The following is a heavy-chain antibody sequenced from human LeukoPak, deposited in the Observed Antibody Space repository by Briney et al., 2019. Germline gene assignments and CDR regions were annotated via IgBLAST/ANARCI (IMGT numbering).Heavy chain of an antibody. V-gene: IGHV3-48*03. J-gene: IGHJ4*02. D-gene: IGHD2-15*01. CDR3: ARDRYCSSGGCPLDY. CDR2: ISSSGSTI. CDR1: GFTFSSYE. Sequence: GGSLRLSCAASGFTFSSYEMNWVRQAPGKGLEWVSYISSSGSTIYYADSVKGRFTISRDNAKNSLYVQMISLRAEDTAVYYCARDRYCSSGGCPLDYWGQGTLVTVSS.